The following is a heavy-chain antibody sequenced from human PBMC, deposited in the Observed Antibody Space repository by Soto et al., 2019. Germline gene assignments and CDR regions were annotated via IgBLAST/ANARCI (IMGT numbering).Heavy chain of an antibody. CDR3: ATRSPAFDY. J-gene: IGHJ4*02. V-gene: IGHV1-18*01. CDR2: ITTDKSKT. CDR1: GYTFTSYG. Sequence: ASVKVSCKTSGYTFTSYGITWVRQAPGQGLEWKGWITTDKSKTTYAQKFKGRVTMTTDISTSTAYMELRNLRSDDTAVYYCATRSPAFDYWGQGTLVTVSS.